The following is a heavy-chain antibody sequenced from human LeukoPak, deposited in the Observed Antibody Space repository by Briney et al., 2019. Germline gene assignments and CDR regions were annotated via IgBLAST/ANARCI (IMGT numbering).Heavy chain of an antibody. CDR1: GGSINSYY. CDR2: IYYSGST. V-gene: IGHV4-59*01. CDR3: ARVYSDSSVGY. Sequence: PSETLSLTCTVSGGSINSYYWSWIRQPPGKGLEWIGYIYYSGSTNYNPSLKSRVTISVDTPKNQFSLKLTSVTAADTAVYYCARVYSDSSVGYWGQGTLVTVSS. D-gene: IGHD3-22*01. J-gene: IGHJ4*02.